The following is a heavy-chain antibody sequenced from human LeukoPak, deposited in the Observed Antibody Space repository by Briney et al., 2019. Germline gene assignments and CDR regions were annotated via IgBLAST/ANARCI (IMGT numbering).Heavy chain of an antibody. V-gene: IGHV1-3*01. D-gene: IGHD5-18*01. CDR1: GYTFTSYA. J-gene: IGHJ4*02. CDR3: ARGFVDTAMVFDY. Sequence: ASVKVSCKASGYTFTSYAMHWVRQAPGQRLEWMGWINAGNGNTKYSQKFQGRVTITRDTSASTAYMELSSLRSEDTAVYYCARGFVDTAMVFDYWGQGTLVTVSS. CDR2: INAGNGNT.